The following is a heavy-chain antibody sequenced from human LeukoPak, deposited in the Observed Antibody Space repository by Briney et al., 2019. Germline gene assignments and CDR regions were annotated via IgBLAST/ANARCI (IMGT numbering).Heavy chain of an antibody. CDR1: GGSISSYY. D-gene: IGHD3-3*01. J-gene: IGHJ3*02. CDR2: IYYSGST. CDR3: AREQKIFGVDPGAFDI. V-gene: IGHV4-59*01. Sequence: SETLSLTCTVSGGSISSYYWSWIRQPPGKGLEWIGYIYYSGSTNYNPSLKSRVTISVDTSKNQFSLKLSSVTAADTAVYYCAREQKIFGVDPGAFDIWGQGTMVTVSS.